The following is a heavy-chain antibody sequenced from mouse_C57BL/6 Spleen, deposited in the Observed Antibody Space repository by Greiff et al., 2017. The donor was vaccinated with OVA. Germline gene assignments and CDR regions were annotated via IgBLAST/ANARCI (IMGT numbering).Heavy chain of an antibody. CDR3: AGTGSFAY. CDR1: GYTFTSYG. Sequence: VMLVESGAELARPGASVKLSCKASGYTFTSYGISWVKQRTGQGLEWIGEIYPRSGNTYYNEKFKGKATLTADKSSSTAYMELRSLTSEDSAVYFCAGTGSFAYWGQGTLVTVSA. D-gene: IGHD4-1*01. CDR2: IYPRSGNT. J-gene: IGHJ3*01. V-gene: IGHV1-81*01.